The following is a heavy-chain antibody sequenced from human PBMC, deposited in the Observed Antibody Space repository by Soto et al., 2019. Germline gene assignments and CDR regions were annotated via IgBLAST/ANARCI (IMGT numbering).Heavy chain of an antibody. J-gene: IGHJ4*02. Sequence: GGSLRLSCTASGFTFRDYAMNWFRQAPGKGLEWVSFIRSKAYGGTTEYAASVKGRFTISRDDSKSIAYLQMNSLKTEDTAVYFCARARQRPPYSFDCWCQGTLVTVSS. V-gene: IGHV3-49*03. CDR2: IRSKAYGGTT. CDR1: GFTFRDYA. D-gene: IGHD6-25*01. CDR3: ARARQRPPYSFDC.